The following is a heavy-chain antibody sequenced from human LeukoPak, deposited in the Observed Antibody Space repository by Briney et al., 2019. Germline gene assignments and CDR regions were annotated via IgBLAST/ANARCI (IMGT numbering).Heavy chain of an antibody. CDR1: GFTFSSYG. J-gene: IGHJ4*02. CDR2: ISYDGSNK. CDR3: AKDTSLSSYGAIFDY. D-gene: IGHD4/OR15-4a*01. Sequence: GGSLRLSCAASGFTFSSYGMHWVRQAPGKGLEWVAVISYDGSNKYYADSVKGRFTISRDNSKNTLYLQMNSLRAEDTAVYYCAKDTSLSSYGAIFDYWGQGTLVTVSS. V-gene: IGHV3-30*18.